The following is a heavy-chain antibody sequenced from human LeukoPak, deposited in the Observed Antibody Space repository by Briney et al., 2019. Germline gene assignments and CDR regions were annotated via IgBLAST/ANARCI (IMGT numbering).Heavy chain of an antibody. CDR1: GGSFSGYY. CDR2: INHSGST. D-gene: IGHD6-19*01. V-gene: IGHV4-34*01. Sequence: SETLSLTCAVYGGSFSGYYWSWIRQPPGKGLEWIGEINHSGSTNYNPPLKSRVTISVDTSKNQFSLKLSSVTAADTAVYYCARGRHSSGWYGYWGQGTLVTVSS. CDR3: ARGRHSSGWYGY. J-gene: IGHJ4*02.